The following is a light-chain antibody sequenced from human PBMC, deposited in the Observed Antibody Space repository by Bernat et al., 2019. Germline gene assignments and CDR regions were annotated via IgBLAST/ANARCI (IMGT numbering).Light chain of an antibody. CDR2: EVH. V-gene: IGLV2-8*01. CDR3: SSNVGLSNSL. Sequence: QSALTQPPSASGSPGQSVTVSCTGTSSDVGAYNYVSWYQQYPGKAPKLIIYEVHKRPSGVPDRFSGSKSGNTAFLTVSGLQAEDEADSYCSSNVGLSNSLFGGGTQVTVL. J-gene: IGLJ1*01. CDR1: SSDVGAYNY.